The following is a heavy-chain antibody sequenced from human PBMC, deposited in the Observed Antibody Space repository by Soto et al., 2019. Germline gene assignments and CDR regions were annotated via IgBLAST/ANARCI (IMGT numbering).Heavy chain of an antibody. D-gene: IGHD5-12*01. Sequence: GASVKVSCKASGYTFTSHYMHWVRQAPGQGLEWMGIINPSGGSTSYAQKFQGRVTMTRDTSTSTVYMELSSLRSEDTAVYYCARDLQNIVATTDYSYGMHVWGQGTTVTVSS. J-gene: IGHJ6*02. CDR3: ARDLQNIVATTDYSYGMHV. CDR2: INPSGGST. CDR1: GYTFTSHY. V-gene: IGHV1-46*01.